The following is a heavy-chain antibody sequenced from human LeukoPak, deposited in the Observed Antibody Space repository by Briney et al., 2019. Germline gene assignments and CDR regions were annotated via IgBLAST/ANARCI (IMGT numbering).Heavy chain of an antibody. Sequence: GGSLRLSCVDSGLSFNTYAMHWVRQAPGKGLEWVAAISYDGSYTYYRDSVRGRFTISRDNSKNTMYLQMDSLRAEDTAMYYCARALDVWGKGTTVTVSS. CDR1: GLSFNTYA. CDR3: ARALDV. V-gene: IGHV3-30*04. CDR2: ISYDGSYT. J-gene: IGHJ6*04.